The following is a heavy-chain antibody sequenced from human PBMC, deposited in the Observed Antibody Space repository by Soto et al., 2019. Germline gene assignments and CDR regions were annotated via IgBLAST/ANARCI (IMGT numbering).Heavy chain of an antibody. D-gene: IGHD1-1*01. J-gene: IGHJ4*02. CDR2: ISAHNGNT. CDR3: ARGRYGDY. CDR1: GYGFTTYG. Sequence: QVHLVQSGAEVKKPGASVKVSCKGSGYGFTTYGVTSVRQAPGQGLEWMAWISAHNGNTNYAQKLQGRVTVTRDTSTSTAYMELRSLRSDDTAVDYCARGRYGDYWGQGALVTVSS. V-gene: IGHV1-18*01.